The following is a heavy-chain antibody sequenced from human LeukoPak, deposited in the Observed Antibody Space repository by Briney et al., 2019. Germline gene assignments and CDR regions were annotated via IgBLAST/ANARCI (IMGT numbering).Heavy chain of an antibody. CDR1: GYTFTSYD. V-gene: IGHV1-8*01. CDR3: ARGGYYDSSGYYRNWFDP. J-gene: IGHJ5*02. D-gene: IGHD3-22*01. CDR2: MNPNSGNT. Sequence: ASVKVSCKASGYTFTSYDINWVRQATGQGLEWMGWMNPNSGNTGYARKFQGRVTMTRNTSISTAYMELSSLRSEDTAVYYCARGGYYDSSGYYRNWFDPWGQGTLVTVSS.